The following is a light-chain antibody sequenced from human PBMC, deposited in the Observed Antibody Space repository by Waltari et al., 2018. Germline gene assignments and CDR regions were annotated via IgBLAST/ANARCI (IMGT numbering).Light chain of an antibody. CDR3: QQRSGWPPAIT. Sequence: EIVLTQSPVTLSLSRGERATLSCRATQSVSGYLACFRQKPGQAPRLLIYDVSKRATGITDRISGSGSETDFTLTISSLEPDDFGVYYCQQRSGWPPAITFGQGTRLEIK. CDR1: QSVSGY. J-gene: IGKJ5*01. CDR2: DVS. V-gene: IGKV3-11*01.